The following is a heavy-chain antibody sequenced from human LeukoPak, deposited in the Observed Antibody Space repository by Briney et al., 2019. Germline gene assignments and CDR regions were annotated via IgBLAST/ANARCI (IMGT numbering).Heavy chain of an antibody. J-gene: IGHJ4*02. CDR1: GFTVSSNY. Sequence: GGSLRLSCAASGFTVSSNYMSWVRQAPGKGLEWVSVIYSGGSTYYSDSVKGRFTISRDNSKNTLYLQMTSLRAEDTAVYYCARGRRDGYKIDYWGQGTLVTASS. CDR2: IYSGGST. CDR3: ARGRRDGYKIDY. V-gene: IGHV3-66*01. D-gene: IGHD5-24*01.